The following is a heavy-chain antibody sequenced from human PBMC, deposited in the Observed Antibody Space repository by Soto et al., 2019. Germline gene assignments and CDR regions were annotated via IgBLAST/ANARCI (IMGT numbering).Heavy chain of an antibody. V-gene: IGHV4-61*01. Sequence: SETLSLTCTVSGASISSPHDYWGWIRQPPGKGLEWIGYIHYSGSTKYNPSLKSRVTISVDTSKNQFSLKLSSVTAADTAVYYCARDRGGVASNWFDPWGQGTLVSVSS. CDR3: ARDRGGVASNWFDP. CDR2: IHYSGST. CDR1: GASISSPHDY. J-gene: IGHJ5*02. D-gene: IGHD3-10*01.